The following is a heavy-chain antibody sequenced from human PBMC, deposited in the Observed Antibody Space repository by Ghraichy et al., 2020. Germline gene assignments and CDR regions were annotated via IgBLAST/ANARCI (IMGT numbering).Heavy chain of an antibody. Sequence: GGSLRLSCAASGFAFSTYSINWVRQAPGKGLEWVSFISSSSTTIYYADSVKGRFTISRDNAKNSLYLEMNSLRDEDTAVYYCASSGSYSTLTLDYWGHGTLVSVDS. D-gene: IGHD1-26*01. J-gene: IGHJ4*01. CDR3: ASSGSYSTLTLDY. V-gene: IGHV3-48*02. CDR2: ISSSSTTI. CDR1: GFAFSTYS.